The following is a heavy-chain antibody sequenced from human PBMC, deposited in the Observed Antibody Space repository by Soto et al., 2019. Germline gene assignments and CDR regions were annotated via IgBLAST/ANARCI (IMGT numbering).Heavy chain of an antibody. CDR2: INPNSGGT. D-gene: IGHD3-22*01. CDR3: ARSKWLLPFAY. J-gene: IGHJ4*02. V-gene: IGHV1-2*02. Sequence: SSVKVSCKAAGYTFTGDYMHWVRQAPGQGLEWMGWINPNSGGTNYAQKFQGRVTMTRDTSISTDYMELSRLRSDDTAVYYCARSKWLLPFAYWVQGNMVTVSS. CDR1: GYTFTGDY.